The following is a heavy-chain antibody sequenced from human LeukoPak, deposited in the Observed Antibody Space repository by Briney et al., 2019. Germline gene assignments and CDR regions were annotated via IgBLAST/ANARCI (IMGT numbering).Heavy chain of an antibody. V-gene: IGHV4-34*01. Sequence: PGGSLRLSCAASGFTFSNAWMSWVRQAPGKGLEWIGEINHSGSTNYNPSLKSRVTISVDTSKNQFSLKLSSVTAADTAVYYCARGRRYCSSTSCYSWFDPWGQGTLVTVSS. CDR3: ARGRRYCSSTSCYSWFDP. D-gene: IGHD2-2*02. CDR2: INHSGST. CDR1: GFTFSNAW. J-gene: IGHJ5*02.